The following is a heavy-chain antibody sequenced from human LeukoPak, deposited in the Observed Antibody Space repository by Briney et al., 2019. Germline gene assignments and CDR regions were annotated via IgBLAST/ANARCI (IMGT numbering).Heavy chain of an antibody. V-gene: IGHV4-39*01. CDR2: FFYRGTT. CDR3: ARHEGVYAASFDY. Sequence: SETQSLTCAVSSDSVSISSYYWGWIRQPPGKGLEWIGTFFYRGTTYYNPSLKSRVTISVDRSENYFSLKLSSVTAADTAIYYCARHEGVYAASFDYWGQGTLVTVSS. D-gene: IGHD2-8*01. CDR1: SDSVSISSYY. J-gene: IGHJ4*02.